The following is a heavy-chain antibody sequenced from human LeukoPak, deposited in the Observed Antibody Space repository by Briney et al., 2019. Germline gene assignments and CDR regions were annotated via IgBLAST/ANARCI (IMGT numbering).Heavy chain of an antibody. Sequence: GGSLRLSCAASGFTFSSYEMNWVRQAPGKGLEWVSYISSSGSTIYYADSVKGRFTISRDNAKNSLYLQMNSLRAEDTAVYYCARDRGYSGYQYYFDYWGQGTLVTVSS. J-gene: IGHJ4*02. CDR2: ISSSGSTI. V-gene: IGHV3-48*03. D-gene: IGHD5-12*01. CDR3: ARDRGYSGYQYYFDY. CDR1: GFTFSSYE.